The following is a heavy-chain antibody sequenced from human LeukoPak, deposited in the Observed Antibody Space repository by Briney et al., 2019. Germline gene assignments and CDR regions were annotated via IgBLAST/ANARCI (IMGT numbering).Heavy chain of an antibody. D-gene: IGHD2-2*01. CDR3: ARDLGLYGVVPANFDY. Sequence: PGGSLRLSCVASGFTFSSYSMNWVRQAPGKGLEWVSHISSSSSTIYYADSVKGRFTISRDNAKNSLYLQMNSLRAEDTAVYYCARDLGLYGVVPANFDYWGQGTLVTVSS. J-gene: IGHJ4*02. CDR2: ISSSSSTI. CDR1: GFTFSSYS. V-gene: IGHV3-48*04.